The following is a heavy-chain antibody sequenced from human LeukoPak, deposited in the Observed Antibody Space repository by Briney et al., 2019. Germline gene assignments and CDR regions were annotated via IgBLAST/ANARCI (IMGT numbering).Heavy chain of an antibody. D-gene: IGHD6-13*01. Sequence: GASVKVSCKASGYTFTSYYMHWVRQAPGQGLEWMGIINPSGGSTSYAQKFQGRVTMSRDMSTSTVYVELSSLRSEDTAVYYCARTAAAAGTLTPWGQGTLVTVSS. CDR2: INPSGGST. CDR3: ARTAAAAGTLTP. V-gene: IGHV1-46*01. J-gene: IGHJ5*02. CDR1: GYTFTSYY.